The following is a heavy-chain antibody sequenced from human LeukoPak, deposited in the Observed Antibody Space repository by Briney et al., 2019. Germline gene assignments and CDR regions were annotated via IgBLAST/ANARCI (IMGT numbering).Heavy chain of an antibody. D-gene: IGHD3-22*01. CDR3: ASQDSSVPFGGNFDY. CDR2: INPNDDGT. CDR1: GYTFTTYY. V-gene: IGHV1-46*01. Sequence: GASVKVSCKASGYTFTTYYIHWVRQAPGQGLECMGVINPNDDGTRYSQKFQGRVTMTRDTSTSTVYMELSSLRSEDTAVYYCASQDSSVPFGGNFDYWGQGTLVTVSS. J-gene: IGHJ4*02.